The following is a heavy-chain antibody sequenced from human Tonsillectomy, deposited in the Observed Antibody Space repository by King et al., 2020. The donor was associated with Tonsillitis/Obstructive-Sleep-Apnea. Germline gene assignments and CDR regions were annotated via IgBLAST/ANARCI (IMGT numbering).Heavy chain of an antibody. CDR2: IKSKTECGAT. Sequence: VQLVESGGGLVKPGGSLRLSCAASGFTFSNAWMSWVRQAPGKGLEWVGRIKSKTECGATDYAAPVKGRFTISRDDSKNTLYLQMNSLKTEDTAVYYCTTDLTVRFLEGYMDVWGKGTTVSVSS. J-gene: IGHJ6*03. CDR3: TTDLTVRFLEGYMDV. CDR1: GFTFSNAW. D-gene: IGHD3-3*01. V-gene: IGHV3-15*01.